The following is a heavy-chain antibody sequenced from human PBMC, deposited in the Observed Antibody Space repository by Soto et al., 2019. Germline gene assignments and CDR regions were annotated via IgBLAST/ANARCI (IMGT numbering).Heavy chain of an antibody. CDR2: IIPIFGIA. J-gene: IGHJ6*02. V-gene: IGHV1-69*08. Sequence: QVQLVQSGAEVKKPGSSVKVSCKASGGTFSRYSITWVRQAPGHGLEWLGRIIPIFGIASYAQKFQGRVTITADESTSTASMELSSLRSDDTAVYYCAREDRDRETGLVPAAIDGMDVWGQGTTVTVSS. CDR3: AREDRDRETGLVPAAIDGMDV. D-gene: IGHD2-2*01. CDR1: GGTFSRYS.